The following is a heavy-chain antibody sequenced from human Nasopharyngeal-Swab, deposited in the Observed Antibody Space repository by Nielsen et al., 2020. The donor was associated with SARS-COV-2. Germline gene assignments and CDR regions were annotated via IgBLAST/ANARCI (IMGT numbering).Heavy chain of an antibody. V-gene: IGHV4-39*01. D-gene: IGHD3-16*01. CDR2: IYYSGGT. Sequence: WIRQPPGKGLEWIGSIYYSGGTYYSPSLKSRVTISVDTSKNQFSLKLSSVTAADTAVYYYARRVARAPRHEGDYYYGMDVWGQGTTVTVSS. CDR3: ARRVARAPRHEGDYYYGMDV. J-gene: IGHJ6*02.